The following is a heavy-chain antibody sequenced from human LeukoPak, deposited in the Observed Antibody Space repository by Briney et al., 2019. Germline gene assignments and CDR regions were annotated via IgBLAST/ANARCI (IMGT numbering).Heavy chain of an antibody. D-gene: IGHD1-1*01. CDR2: IYHSGST. V-gene: IGHV4-30-2*01. CDR3: ARDANARTGSFDY. J-gene: IGHJ4*02. Sequence: SQTLSLTCAVSSGSISCVGYSWSWIRQPPGKGLEWIGYIYHSGSTYYNPSLKSRVTISVDRSKNQFSLKLSSVTAADTAVYYCARDANARTGSFDYWGQGTLVTVSS. CDR1: SGSISCVGYS.